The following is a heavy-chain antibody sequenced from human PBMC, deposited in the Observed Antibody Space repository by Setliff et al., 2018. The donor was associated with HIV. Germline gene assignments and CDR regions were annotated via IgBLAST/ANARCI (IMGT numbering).Heavy chain of an antibody. CDR3: AKDFPPPNGMDV. J-gene: IGHJ6*02. CDR2: IRNDGSDK. Sequence: PGGSLRLSCAASGFTFSSYGLHWVRQAPGKGLEWVAFIRNDGSDKHYVESVKGRFTISRDNSKKTLYLQMNRLRAGDTAVYYCAKDFPPPNGMDVWGQGTTVTVSS. CDR1: GFTFSSYG. V-gene: IGHV3-30*02.